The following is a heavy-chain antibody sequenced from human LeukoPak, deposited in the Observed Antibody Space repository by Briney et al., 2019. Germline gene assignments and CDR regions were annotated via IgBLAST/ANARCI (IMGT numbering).Heavy chain of an antibody. CDR1: GGSISSYY. Sequence: PSETLSLTCTVSGGSISSYYWSWIRQPAGKGLEWIGRIYTSGSTNYNPSLKSRVTMSVDTSKNQFSLKLSSVTAADTAVYYCARDRYGSGSYYDYYYGMDVWGQGTTVTVSS. CDR2: IYTSGST. J-gene: IGHJ6*02. CDR3: ARDRYGSGSYYDYYYGMDV. D-gene: IGHD3-10*01. V-gene: IGHV4-4*07.